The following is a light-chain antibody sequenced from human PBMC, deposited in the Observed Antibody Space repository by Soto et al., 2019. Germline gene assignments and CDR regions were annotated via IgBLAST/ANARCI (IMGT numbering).Light chain of an antibody. CDR3: QQYNNWPPWT. CDR2: GAS. CDR1: QSVSSN. V-gene: IGKV3-15*01. J-gene: IGKJ1*01. Sequence: EIVMTQSPATLSVSPGERATLSCRASQSVSSNLAWYQQKPDQAPRLLIYGASTRDTGNPARFSGSGSGTEFTLTISSLQSEDLAVYYCQQYNNWPPWTFGQGTKVEIK.